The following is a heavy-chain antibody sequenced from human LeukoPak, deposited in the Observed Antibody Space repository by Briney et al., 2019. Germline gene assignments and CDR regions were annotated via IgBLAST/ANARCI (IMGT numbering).Heavy chain of an antibody. Sequence: ASVKVSCKASGYTFTSYAMNWVRQAPGQGLEWMGWINTNTGNPTYAQGFTGRFVFSLDTSVSTAYLQISSLKAEDTAVYYCARALDDTDDYGDYSTGLFDYWGQGTLVTVSS. J-gene: IGHJ4*02. CDR2: INTNTGNP. CDR3: ARALDDTDDYGDYSTGLFDY. V-gene: IGHV7-4-1*02. CDR1: GYTFTSYA. D-gene: IGHD4-17*01.